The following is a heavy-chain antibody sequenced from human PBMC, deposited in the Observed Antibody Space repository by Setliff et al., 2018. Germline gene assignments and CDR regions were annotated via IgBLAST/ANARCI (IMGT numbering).Heavy chain of an antibody. D-gene: IGHD3-10*01. V-gene: IGHV5-51*01. J-gene: IGHJ4*02. Sequence: PGESLKISCKDSGYRFTSYWIAWVRQMPGKGLEWMGIIYPGDSDTRYSPSFQGQVTISGDKSISTAYVQWSSLKASDTAMYYCARAGSGIGGDLDYWGQGTLVTVSS. CDR3: ARAGSGIGGDLDY. CDR1: GYRFTSYW. CDR2: IYPGDSDT.